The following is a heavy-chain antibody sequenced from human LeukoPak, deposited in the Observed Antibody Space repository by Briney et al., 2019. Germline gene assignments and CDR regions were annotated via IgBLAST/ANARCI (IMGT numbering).Heavy chain of an antibody. CDR3: AGMVRAPYYGMDV. J-gene: IGHJ6*04. Sequence: GGSLRLSCAASGFTVSSNYMSWVRQAPGKGLEWVSVIYSGGSTYYADSVKGRFTISRDNSKNTLYLQMNSLRAEDTAVYYCAGMVRAPYYGMDVWGKGTTVTVSS. CDR2: IYSGGST. CDR1: GFTVSSNY. D-gene: IGHD3-10*01. V-gene: IGHV3-53*01.